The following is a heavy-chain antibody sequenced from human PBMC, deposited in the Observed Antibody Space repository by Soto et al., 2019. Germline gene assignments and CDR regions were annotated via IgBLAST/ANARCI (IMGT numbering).Heavy chain of an antibody. CDR2: IKSKTDGGTT. CDR3: TPFDYYDSSGWYNWFDP. D-gene: IGHD3-22*01. J-gene: IGHJ5*02. CDR1: GFTFSNAW. V-gene: IGHV3-15*07. Sequence: GGSLRLSCAASGFTFSNAWMNWVRQAPGKGLEWVGRIKSKTDGGTTDYAAPVKGRFTISRDDSKNTLYLQMNSLKTEDTAVYYCTPFDYYDSSGWYNWFDPWGQGTLVTVSS.